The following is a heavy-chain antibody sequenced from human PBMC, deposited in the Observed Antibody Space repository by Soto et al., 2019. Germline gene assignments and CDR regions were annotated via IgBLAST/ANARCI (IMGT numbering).Heavy chain of an antibody. CDR2: INPDSGGT. Sequence: GASVKVSCKASGYTFTGYYVHWVRQAPGQGPEWMGWINPDSGGTKSAQKFQGRVTMTRDTSINTAYMELSRLRSDDTAVYYCARRKGDYYDSSGYHYYFDYWGQGTLVTVSS. D-gene: IGHD3-22*01. J-gene: IGHJ4*02. V-gene: IGHV1-2*02. CDR3: ARRKGDYYDSSGYHYYFDY. CDR1: GYTFTGYY.